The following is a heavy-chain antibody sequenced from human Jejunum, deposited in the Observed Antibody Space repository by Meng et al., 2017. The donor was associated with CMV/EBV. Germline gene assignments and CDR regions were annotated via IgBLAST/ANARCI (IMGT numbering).Heavy chain of an antibody. CDR3: ARVVKGGNYLEY. Sequence: AASGLTFNDHNMRWVRQAPGKGLEWVSSITISSYTYYADSVKGRFTISRDNAKNSLYLQMNSLRAEDTAVYYCARVVKGGNYLEYWGQGTLVTVSS. D-gene: IGHD4-23*01. V-gene: IGHV3-69-1*02. CDR2: ITISSYT. CDR1: GLTFNDHN. J-gene: IGHJ4*02.